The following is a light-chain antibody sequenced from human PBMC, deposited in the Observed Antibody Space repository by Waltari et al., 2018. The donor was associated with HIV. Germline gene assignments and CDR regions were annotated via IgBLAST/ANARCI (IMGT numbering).Light chain of an antibody. J-gene: IGLJ1*01. CDR1: SSDVGAYNY. V-gene: IGLV2-23*02. CDR2: DVT. Sequence: QSALTQPASVSGSPGQSITISCTGTSSDVGAYNYVSWYQQHPGKAPKLMSYDVTKRPSGVSNRFSGSKSANTASLTISGLQAEDEADYYCCSYAGSSTYVFGSGTKVTVL. CDR3: CSYAGSSTYV.